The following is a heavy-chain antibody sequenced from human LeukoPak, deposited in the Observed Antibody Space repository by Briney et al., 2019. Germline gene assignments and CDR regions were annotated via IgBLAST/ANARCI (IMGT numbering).Heavy chain of an antibody. V-gene: IGHV3-30*03. D-gene: IGHD3-9*01. J-gene: IGHJ6*03. Sequence: GGSLRLSCAASGFTFSSNGMHWVRQAPGKGLEWVAVMSSDGNDKHYAASVKGRFTISRDNSKTTVYLQMNSLRPDDTALYYCAREGHYDILTGYSPVEYYYYYMDVWGKGTTVTVSS. CDR1: GFTFSSNG. CDR3: AREGHYDILTGYSPVEYYYYYMDV. CDR2: MSSDGNDK.